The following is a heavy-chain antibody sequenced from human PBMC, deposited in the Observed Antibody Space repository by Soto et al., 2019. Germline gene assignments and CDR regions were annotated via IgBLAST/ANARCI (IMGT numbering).Heavy chain of an antibody. CDR1: GGSISTGGYY. J-gene: IGHJ4*02. D-gene: IGHD2-15*01. V-gene: IGHV4-31*03. CDR3: ARQPLSSGGSSYFDY. Sequence: SETLSLTCTVSGGSISTGGYYWSCFRQHPGKGLEWIGYIYYSGSTYYNPSLKSRVTISVDTSKNQFSLKLSSVTAADTAVYYCARQPLSSGGSSYFDYWGQGTPVTVSS. CDR2: IYYSGST.